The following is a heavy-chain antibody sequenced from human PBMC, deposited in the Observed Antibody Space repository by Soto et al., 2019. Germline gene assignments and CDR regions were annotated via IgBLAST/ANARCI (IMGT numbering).Heavy chain of an antibody. Sequence: ESLKISCEGSGYSFTSYWIGLVRQMPGKGLEWMGIIYHGDSDKRYSPPFQAQVTISADESITTDYLKWSSMKASDTAMYYCARLFDDYGDESDYWGQGTLVTVSS. D-gene: IGHD4-17*01. CDR2: IYHGDSDK. V-gene: IGHV5-51*01. J-gene: IGHJ4*02. CDR1: GYSFTSYW. CDR3: ARLFDDYGDESDY.